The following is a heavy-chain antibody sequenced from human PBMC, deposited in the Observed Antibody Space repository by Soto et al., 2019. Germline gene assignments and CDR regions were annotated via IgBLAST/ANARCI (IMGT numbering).Heavy chain of an antibody. J-gene: IGHJ6*02. Sequence: QVQLVQSGPEVKKPGSSVRVSCKTSGGTFRTSAISWVRQAPGQGLEWMGGIMPVFSTPDYAQKFQGRVTITADESTSTAYMELSSLRSEDTAVYYCARDKDRQQFGGNYYYIMDVWGQGTTVTVSS. CDR1: GGTFRTSA. CDR2: IMPVFSTP. D-gene: IGHD3-16*01. CDR3: ARDKDRQQFGGNYYYIMDV. V-gene: IGHV1-69*12.